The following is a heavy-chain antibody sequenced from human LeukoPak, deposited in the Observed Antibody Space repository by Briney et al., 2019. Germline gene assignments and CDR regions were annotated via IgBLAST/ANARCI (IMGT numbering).Heavy chain of an antibody. V-gene: IGHV3-7*01. CDR2: IKQDGSEK. Sequence: PGGSLRLSCAASGFTFSSCWMSWVRQAPGKGLEWVANIKQDGSEKYYVDSVKGRFTISRDNAKNSLYLQMNSLRAEDTAVYYCARGADYYDSSGYYFPRYYYYYMDVWGKGTTVTVSS. J-gene: IGHJ6*03. CDR3: ARGADYYDSSGYYFPRYYYYYMDV. D-gene: IGHD3-22*01. CDR1: GFTFSSCW.